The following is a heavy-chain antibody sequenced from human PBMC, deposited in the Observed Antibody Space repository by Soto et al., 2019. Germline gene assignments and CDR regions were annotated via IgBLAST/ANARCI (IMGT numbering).Heavy chain of an antibody. CDR1: GGSISSYY. D-gene: IGHD6-13*01. Sequence: SETLSLTCTVSGGSISSYYWSWIRQPPGKGLEWIGYIYYSGSTNYNPSLKSRVTISVDTSKNQFSLKLSSVTAADTAVYYCARCIAAAGTLGFDYWGQGTLVTVSS. CDR2: IYYSGST. J-gene: IGHJ4*02. V-gene: IGHV4-59*01. CDR3: ARCIAAAGTLGFDY.